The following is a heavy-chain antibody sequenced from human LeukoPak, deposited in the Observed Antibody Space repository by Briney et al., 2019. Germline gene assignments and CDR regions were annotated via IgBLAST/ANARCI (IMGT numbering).Heavy chain of an antibody. D-gene: IGHD2-2*01. J-gene: IGHJ6*03. CDR3: ARGIVVVPADYYMDV. V-gene: IGHV1-69*13. CDR1: GGTFSSYA. CDR2: IIPIFGTA. Sequence: SAKVSCKASGGTFSSYAISWVRQAPGQGLEWMGGIIPIFGTANYAQKFQGRVTITADESTSTAYMELSSLRSEDTAVYYCARGIVVVPADYYMDVWGKGTTVTVSS.